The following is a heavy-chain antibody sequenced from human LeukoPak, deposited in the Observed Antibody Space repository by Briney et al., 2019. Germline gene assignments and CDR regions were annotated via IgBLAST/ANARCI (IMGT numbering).Heavy chain of an antibody. CDR3: ARDWGGGTHDY. J-gene: IGHJ4*02. CDR2: ISGSGGST. Sequence: GGSLRLSCAASGFTFSSYAMSWVRQAPGKGLEWVSAISGSGGSTYSPDSVKGRFTISRDNAKNSLYLQMNSLRAEDTAVYYCARDWGGGTHDYWGQGTLVTVSS. D-gene: IGHD3-10*01. V-gene: IGHV3-23*01. CDR1: GFTFSSYA.